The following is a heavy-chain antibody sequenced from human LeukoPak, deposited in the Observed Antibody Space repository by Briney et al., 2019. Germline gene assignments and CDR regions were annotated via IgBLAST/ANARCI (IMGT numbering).Heavy chain of an antibody. D-gene: IGHD3-22*01. Sequence: GGSLRLSCAASGFTFSSYAMSWVRQAPGKGLEWVSAISGSGGSTYYADSVKGRFTISRDNSKNTLYLQMNSLRAEDTAVYYRAKVSPYYYDSSGSFDYWGQGTLVTVSS. CDR2: ISGSGGST. J-gene: IGHJ4*02. CDR3: AKVSPYYYDSSGSFDY. CDR1: GFTFSSYA. V-gene: IGHV3-23*01.